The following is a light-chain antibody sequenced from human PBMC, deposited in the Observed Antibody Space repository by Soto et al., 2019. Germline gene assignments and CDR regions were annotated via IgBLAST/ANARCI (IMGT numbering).Light chain of an antibody. CDR2: DVS. CDR1: SSDVGGYNY. Sequence: QSALTQPRSVSGSPVQSVTISCTGTSSDVGGYNYVSWYQQHPGKAPKLMIYDVSKRPSGVPDRFSGSKSGNTASLTISGLQAEDDADYYCCSYAGSYGVVFGGGTTVTVI. CDR3: CSYAGSYGVV. J-gene: IGLJ2*01. V-gene: IGLV2-11*01.